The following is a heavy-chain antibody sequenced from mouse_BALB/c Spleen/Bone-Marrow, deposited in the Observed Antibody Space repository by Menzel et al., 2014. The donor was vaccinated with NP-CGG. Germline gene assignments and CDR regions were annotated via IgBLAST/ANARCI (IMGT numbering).Heavy chain of an antibody. V-gene: IGHV1-67*01. CDR3: ARSGKVRNAMDY. CDR1: GYTFTDYA. Sequence: QVQLQQPGAELVRPGVSVKISCKGSGYTFTDYAIHWVKQSHAKSLEWIGLISSCYGDASYNQKFKGKATMTVDKSSSTAYMDLARLTSEDSAIYYCARSGKVRNAMDYWGQGTSVTVSS. J-gene: IGHJ4*01. CDR2: ISSCYGDA. D-gene: IGHD2-14*01.